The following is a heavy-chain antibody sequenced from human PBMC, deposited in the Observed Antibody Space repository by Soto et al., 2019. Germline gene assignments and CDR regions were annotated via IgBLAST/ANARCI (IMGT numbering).Heavy chain of an antibody. CDR2: ISIDNAYI. CDR3: TRRISFGLPGNGMDG. CDR1: GVTFSLYS. J-gene: IGHJ6*02. Sequence: GGSLRLSYVASGVTFSLYSVNLVRQAPGIGLECVSSISIDNAYISYEDSVKVRFTLSRDNAKNSLFMQMSSLRAEATDIYYCTRRISFGLPGNGMDGWGQGSTVTVSS. V-gene: IGHV3-21*01. D-gene: IGHD3-16*01.